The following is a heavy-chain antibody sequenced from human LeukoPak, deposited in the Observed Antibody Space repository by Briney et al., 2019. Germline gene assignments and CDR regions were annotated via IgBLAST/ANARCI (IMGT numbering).Heavy chain of an antibody. CDR1: GFTFDDYG. V-gene: IGHV3-20*04. J-gene: IGHJ4*02. Sequence: SGGSLRLSCAASGFTFDDYGMSWVRQAPGKGLEWVSGINWNGGSTGYADSVKGRFTISRDNAKNSLYLQMNSLRAEDTALYYCAGGSFSGSYCDYWGQGTLVTVSS. CDR3: AGGSFSGSYCDY. CDR2: INWNGGST. D-gene: IGHD1-26*01.